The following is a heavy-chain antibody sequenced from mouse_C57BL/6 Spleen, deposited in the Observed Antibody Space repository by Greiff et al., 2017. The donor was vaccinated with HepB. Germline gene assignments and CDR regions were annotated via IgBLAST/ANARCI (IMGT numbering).Heavy chain of an antibody. J-gene: IGHJ3*01. CDR3: ASPSFHGSSSWFAY. CDR1: GYTFTSYW. V-gene: IGHV1-69*01. CDR2: IDPSDSYT. D-gene: IGHD1-1*01. Sequence: QVQLQQPGAELVMPGASVKLSCKASGYTFTSYWMHWVKQRPGQGLEWIGEIDPSDSYTNYNQKFKGKSTLTVDKSSSTAYMQLSSLTSEDSVVYYCASPSFHGSSSWFAYGGQGTLVTVSA.